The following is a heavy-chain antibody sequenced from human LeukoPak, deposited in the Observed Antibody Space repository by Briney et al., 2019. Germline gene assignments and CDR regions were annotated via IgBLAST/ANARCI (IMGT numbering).Heavy chain of an antibody. CDR2: IYSGGST. V-gene: IGHV3-53*04. J-gene: IGHJ4*02. CDR1: GFSVGSNY. Sequence: PGGSLRLSCAASGFSVGSNYMTWVRQAPGKGLECVSVIYSGGSTYYADSVKGRFTISRHNTKNTPYLQMNSLRAEGTAVHYCSSSSPTSYTDYWGQGTLVTVSS. CDR3: SSSSPTSYTDY. D-gene: IGHD6-13*01.